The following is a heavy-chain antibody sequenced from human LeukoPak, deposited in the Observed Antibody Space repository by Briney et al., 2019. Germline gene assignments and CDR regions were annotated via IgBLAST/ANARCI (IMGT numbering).Heavy chain of an antibody. CDR3: ARHDRNGGSYYDFDY. J-gene: IGHJ4*02. CDR2: IYYSGST. D-gene: IGHD1-26*01. Sequence: PSETLSLTCTVSGGSIISYYWSWIRQPPGKGLEWIGYIYYSGSTNYNPSLKSRVTISVDTSKNQFSLKLTSVTAADTAVYYCARHDRNGGSYYDFDYWGQGTLVTVSS. CDR1: GGSIISYY. V-gene: IGHV4-59*08.